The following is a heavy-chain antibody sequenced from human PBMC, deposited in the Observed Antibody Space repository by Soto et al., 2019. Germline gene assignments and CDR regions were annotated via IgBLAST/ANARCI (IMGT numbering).Heavy chain of an antibody. J-gene: IGHJ4*02. CDR1: GYTLTYYS. CDR3: AGGRGAMPTVTNDY. Sequence: EVQLLESGGGLVKPGGSLRLSCAASGYTLTYYSMNWVRQAPGKGLEWVSSISGSSTYIYYADSVKGRFTISRDNGKNSLSLQMNSLRAEDTAVYYCAGGRGAMPTVTNDYWGQGTLVTVSS. CDR2: ISGSSTYI. D-gene: IGHD4-17*01. V-gene: IGHV3-21*02.